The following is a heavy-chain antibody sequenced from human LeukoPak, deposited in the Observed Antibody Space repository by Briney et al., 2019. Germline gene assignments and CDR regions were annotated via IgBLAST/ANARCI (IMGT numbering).Heavy chain of an antibody. CDR3: ASQGGYTSGWLIFDY. D-gene: IGHD6-19*01. CDR2: IYPGDSDT. CDR1: GYSFTTYW. J-gene: IGHJ4*02. Sequence: GESLNISCKGSGYSFTTYWIGWVRQMPGKGLEWMGIIYPGDSDTRYSPSFQGQVTISADKSISTAYLQWSSLKASDTAMYYCASQGGYTSGWLIFDYWGQGTLVTVSS. V-gene: IGHV5-51*01.